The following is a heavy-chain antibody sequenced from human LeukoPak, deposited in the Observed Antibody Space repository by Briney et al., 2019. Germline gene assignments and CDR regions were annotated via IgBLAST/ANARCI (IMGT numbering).Heavy chain of an antibody. D-gene: IGHD2-8*02. J-gene: IGHJ2*01. CDR2: FEPEDGET. CDR3: AALKPGWYFDL. V-gene: IGHV1-24*01. CDR1: GYTLTELS. Sequence: ASVKVSCKVFGYTLTELSMHWVRQAPGQGLEWMGGFEPEDGETIYAQKFQGRVTMTEDTSTDTAYMELSSLRSEDTAVYYCAALKPGWYFDLWGRNTLVTVSS.